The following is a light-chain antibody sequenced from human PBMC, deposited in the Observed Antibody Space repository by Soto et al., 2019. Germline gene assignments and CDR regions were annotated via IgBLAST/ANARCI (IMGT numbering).Light chain of an antibody. CDR3: QSYDSSLSGTWV. CDR2: GNS. J-gene: IGLJ3*02. CDR1: RYNIGAGYD. Sequence: QSVLTQPHSVSGAPGQRVTISCTGSRYNIGAGYDVHWYQQLPGTAPKLLIYGNSNRPSGVPDRFSGSKSGTSAYLAITGLQAEYEADYYGQSYDSSLSGTWVFGGGTTLTVL. V-gene: IGLV1-40*01.